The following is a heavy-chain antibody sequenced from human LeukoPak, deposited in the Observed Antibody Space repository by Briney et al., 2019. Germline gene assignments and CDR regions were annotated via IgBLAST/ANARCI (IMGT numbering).Heavy chain of an antibody. V-gene: IGHV2-5*02. D-gene: IGHD3-3*01. Sequence: SGPTLVKPTQTLTLTRTFSGLSLSTSGVGVGWIRQPPGKALEWLALIYWDDDKRYSPSLKSSLTITKDTSKNQVVLTMTNMDPVDTATSYCAPRPYDFWSGSRRGPFDYWGQGTLVTVSS. J-gene: IGHJ4*02. CDR1: GLSLSTSGVG. CDR2: IYWDDDK. CDR3: APRPYDFWSGSRRGPFDY.